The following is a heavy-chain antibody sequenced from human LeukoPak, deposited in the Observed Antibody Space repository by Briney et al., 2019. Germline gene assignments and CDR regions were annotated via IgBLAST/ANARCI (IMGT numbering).Heavy chain of an antibody. CDR2: IYYSGST. Sequence: SQTLSLTCTVSGGSISSGGYYWSWIRQHPGKGLEWIGYIYYSGSTNYNPSLKSRVTISVDTSKNQFSLKLSSVTAADTAVYYCASGYSYGLPVDAFDIWGQGTMVTVSS. CDR3: ASGYSYGLPVDAFDI. D-gene: IGHD5-18*01. CDR1: GGSISSGGYY. J-gene: IGHJ3*02. V-gene: IGHV4-61*08.